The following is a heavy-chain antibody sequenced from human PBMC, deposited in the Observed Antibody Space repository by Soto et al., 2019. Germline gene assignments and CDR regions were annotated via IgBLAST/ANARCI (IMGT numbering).Heavy chain of an antibody. Sequence: GSLRLSCAASGFTFRNYNMNWVRQAPGKGLEWISHISIGGSTYYADSVKGRFTISRDNSKNTLYLQMNSLRAEDTAVYYCAKGSVAATRNYYYGMDVWGQGTTVTVSS. J-gene: IGHJ6*02. D-gene: IGHD2-15*01. CDR3: AKGSVAATRNYYYGMDV. CDR1: GFTFRNYN. CDR2: ISIGGST. V-gene: IGHV3-23*01.